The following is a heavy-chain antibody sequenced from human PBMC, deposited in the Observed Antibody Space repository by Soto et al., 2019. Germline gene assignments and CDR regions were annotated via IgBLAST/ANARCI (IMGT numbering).Heavy chain of an antibody. CDR3: ARDLPGTNWYGTAFDI. D-gene: IGHD6-13*01. Sequence: EVQLVESGGGLVQPGGSLRLSCAASGFTISRNYITWVRQAPGKGLEWVSVIRSAGATYFADSVRGRFAISRDTSKNTVFLQMNSLRGDDTAVYYCARDLPGTNWYGTAFDIWGQGTMVAVSP. CDR2: IRSAGAT. V-gene: IGHV3-66*01. J-gene: IGHJ3*02. CDR1: GFTISRNY.